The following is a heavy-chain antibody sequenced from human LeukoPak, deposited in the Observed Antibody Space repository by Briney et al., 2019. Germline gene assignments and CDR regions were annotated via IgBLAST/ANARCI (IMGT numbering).Heavy chain of an antibody. D-gene: IGHD6-19*01. CDR3: AGDIAVAGRGADY. Sequence: SDTLSLTCTVSGGSISSYYWSWIRQPPGKGLEWIGYIYYSGSTNYNPSLKSRVTISVDTSKNQFSLKLSSVTAADTAVYYCAGDIAVAGRGADYWGQGTLVTVSS. V-gene: IGHV4-59*01. CDR2: IYYSGST. CDR1: GGSISSYY. J-gene: IGHJ4*02.